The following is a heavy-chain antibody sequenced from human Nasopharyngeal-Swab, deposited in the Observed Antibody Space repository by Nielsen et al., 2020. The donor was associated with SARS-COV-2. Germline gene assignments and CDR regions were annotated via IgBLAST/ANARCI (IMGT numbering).Heavy chain of an antibody. Sequence: TRTPTGAVYGGSISGYDWSGIRQPPGKGLEWIGEINHSGSTNYNPSLKSRVTISVDTSKNQFSLKLSSVTAADTAVYYCARGRGHYYYGMDVWGQGTTVTVSS. D-gene: IGHD3-10*01. CDR3: ARGRGHYYYGMDV. CDR1: GGSISGYD. V-gene: IGHV4-34*01. J-gene: IGHJ6*02. CDR2: INHSGST.